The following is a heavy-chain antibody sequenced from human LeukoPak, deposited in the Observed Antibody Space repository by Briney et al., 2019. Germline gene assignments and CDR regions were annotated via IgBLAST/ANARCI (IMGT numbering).Heavy chain of an antibody. D-gene: IGHD6-13*01. CDR1: GFTFNNYW. Sequence: GGSLRLSCAASGFTFNNYWMSWVRQAPGEGLEWVANIKQDGTEKYYVDSVKGRFTISRDNAKNSLYLQMNSLRAEDTAVYYCARDNWSGIGFYFDYWGQGTLVTVSS. V-gene: IGHV3-7*01. CDR2: IKQDGTEK. CDR3: ARDNWSGIGFYFDY. J-gene: IGHJ4*02.